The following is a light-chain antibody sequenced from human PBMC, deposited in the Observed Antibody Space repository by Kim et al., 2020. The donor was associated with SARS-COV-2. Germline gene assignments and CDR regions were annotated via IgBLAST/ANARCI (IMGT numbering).Light chain of an antibody. CDR3: QQSYTNPRA. CDR2: AAS. J-gene: IGKJ1*01. Sequence: ASVGDRVTISCRASGNVATYVSWFQQKLGKAPKLLIYAASNLKSGVPSRFSGSGSGTEFTLTITSLQLDDFATYYCQQSYTNPRAFGQGTKVDIK. CDR1: GNVATY. V-gene: IGKV1-39*01.